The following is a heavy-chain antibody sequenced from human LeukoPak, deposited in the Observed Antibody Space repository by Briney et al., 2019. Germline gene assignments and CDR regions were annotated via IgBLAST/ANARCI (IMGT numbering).Heavy chain of an antibody. CDR3: ARGRSLGLLDY. J-gene: IGHJ4*02. D-gene: IGHD3-3*02. CDR2: INHSGST. V-gene: IGHV4-34*01. Sequence: SETLSLTCAVYGGSFSGYYWSWIRQPPGKWLGWIGEINHSGSTNYNPSLKSRVTISVDTSKNQFSLKLSSVTAADTAVYYCARGRSLGLLDYWGQGTLVTVSS. CDR1: GGSFSGYY.